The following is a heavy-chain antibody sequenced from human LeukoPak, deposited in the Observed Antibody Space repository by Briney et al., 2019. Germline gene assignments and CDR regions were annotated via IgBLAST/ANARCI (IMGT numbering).Heavy chain of an antibody. D-gene: IGHD3-10*01. V-gene: IGHV3-66*01. Sequence: GGSLRLSCAASGFTVSNNYMSWVRQAPGKGLEWVSIILSGGGTFYAESVRGRFTISRDNSKNTLYLQVNSLRAEDTAVYYCARVPYGPYWGQGTLVTVSS. J-gene: IGHJ1*01. CDR3: ARVPYGPY. CDR1: GFTVSNNY. CDR2: ILSGGGT.